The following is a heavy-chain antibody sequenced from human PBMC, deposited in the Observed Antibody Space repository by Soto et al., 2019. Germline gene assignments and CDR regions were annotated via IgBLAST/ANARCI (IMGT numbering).Heavy chain of an antibody. D-gene: IGHD2-2*02. V-gene: IGHV3-23*01. J-gene: IGHJ6*02. CDR3: AKSPHRYCSSTSCYRADYYYGMDV. Sequence: PGGSLRLSCAASGFTFSSCAMSWVRQAPGKGLEWVSAISGSGGSTYYADSVKGRFTISRDNSKNTLYLQMNSLRAEDTAVYYCAKSPHRYCSSTSCYRADYYYGMDVWGQGTTVTVSS. CDR2: ISGSGGST. CDR1: GFTFSSCA.